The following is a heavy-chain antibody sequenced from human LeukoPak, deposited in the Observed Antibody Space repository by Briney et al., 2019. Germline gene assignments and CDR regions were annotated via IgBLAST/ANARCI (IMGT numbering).Heavy chain of an antibody. Sequence: GGSLRLSCAASGFTFSNYGMHWVRQAPGKGLEWVAVISHDGSHEFYADSVKGRFTISRDSSKNTLYLQMNSLRAEDTAVYYCARAPQEGYFDYWGQGTLVTVSS. CDR3: ARAPQEGYFDY. V-gene: IGHV3-30*03. J-gene: IGHJ4*02. CDR2: ISHDGSHE. CDR1: GFTFSNYG.